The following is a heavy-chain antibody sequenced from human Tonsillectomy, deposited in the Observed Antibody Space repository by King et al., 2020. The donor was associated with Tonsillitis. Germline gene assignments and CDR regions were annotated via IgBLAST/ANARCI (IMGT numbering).Heavy chain of an antibody. J-gene: IGHJ4*02. V-gene: IGHV1-24*01. Sequence: VQLVQSGAEVKKPGASVKVSCKVSGYTLTEFSMHWVRQAPGKGLEWMGGFDPEDGETIYAQKFQGRVTMTEDTSTDTVYMELSSLRSEDTAVYYCATFGQIQGGGVQLWLIPLQGFDYWGQGTLVTVSS. CDR2: FDPEDGET. CDR1: GYTLTEFS. CDR3: ATFGQIQGGGVQLWLIPLQGFDY. D-gene: IGHD5-18*01.